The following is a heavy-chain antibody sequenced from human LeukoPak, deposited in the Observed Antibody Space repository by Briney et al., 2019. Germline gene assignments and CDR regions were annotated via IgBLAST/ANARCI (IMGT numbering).Heavy chain of an antibody. V-gene: IGHV3-30-3*01. CDR1: GFTFNSYA. J-gene: IGHJ4*02. D-gene: IGHD3-22*01. CDR2: ISYDGSNK. Sequence: GGSLRLSCAASGFTFNSYAMHWVRQAPGKGLEWVAVISYDGSNKYYADSVKGRFTISRDNSKNTLYLQMNSLRAEDTAVYYCARDPSGYSSFDYWGQGTLVTVSS. CDR3: ARDPSGYSSFDY.